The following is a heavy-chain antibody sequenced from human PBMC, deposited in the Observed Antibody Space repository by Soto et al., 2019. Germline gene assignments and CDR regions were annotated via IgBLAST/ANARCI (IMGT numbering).Heavy chain of an antibody. D-gene: IGHD2-15*01. Sequence: ASVKVSCKXSGYTFTSYGISWVRQAPGQGLEWMGWISAYNGNTNYAQKLQGRVTMTTDTSTSTAYMELRSLKTEDTAVYYCTTDTLGYCSGGSCYQLEGYWGQGTLVTVSS. CDR2: ISAYNGNT. CDR1: GYTFTSYG. CDR3: TTDTLGYCSGGSCYQLEGY. V-gene: IGHV1-18*04. J-gene: IGHJ4*02.